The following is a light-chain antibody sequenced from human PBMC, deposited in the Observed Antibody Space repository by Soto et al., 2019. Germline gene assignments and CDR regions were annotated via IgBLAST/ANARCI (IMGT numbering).Light chain of an antibody. J-gene: IGKJ2*01. CDR1: QSVSSY. CDR2: DAS. CDR3: QQRSTYT. V-gene: IGKV3-11*01. Sequence: EIVLTQSPATLSLSPGERATLSCRASQSVSSYLAWYQQKPGQAPRLLIYDASNRATGIPARFSGSGSGTDFTITISSLEPEDFAVYYCQQRSTYTFGQGTKLEIK.